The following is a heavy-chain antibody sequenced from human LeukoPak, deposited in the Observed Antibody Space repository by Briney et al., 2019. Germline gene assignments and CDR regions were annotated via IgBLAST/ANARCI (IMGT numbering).Heavy chain of an antibody. Sequence: PGGSLRLSCAASGFTVSSNYMSWVRQAPGKGLEWVSVIYSGGSTYYADSVKGRFTISRDNSKNTLYLQMNSLRAEDTAVYYCAKVADYGDSRGGFDIWGQGTMVTVSS. V-gene: IGHV3-66*02. D-gene: IGHD4-17*01. CDR3: AKVADYGDSRGGFDI. J-gene: IGHJ3*02. CDR2: IYSGGST. CDR1: GFTVSSNY.